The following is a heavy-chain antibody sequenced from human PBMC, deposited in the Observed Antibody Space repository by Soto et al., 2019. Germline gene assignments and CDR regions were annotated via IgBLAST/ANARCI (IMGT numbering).Heavy chain of an antibody. D-gene: IGHD3-22*01. J-gene: IGHJ4*02. CDR1: GFTFSSYW. V-gene: IGHV3-74*01. CDR3: ARDPHYFYDSTGYYDY. Sequence: GGSLRLSCAASGFTFSSYWMHWVRQAPGKELVWVSRINSDGSSTSYADSVKGRFTISRDNAKNTLYLQMNSLRAEDTAVYYCARDPHYFYDSTGYYDYWGQGTLVTVSS. CDR2: INSDGSST.